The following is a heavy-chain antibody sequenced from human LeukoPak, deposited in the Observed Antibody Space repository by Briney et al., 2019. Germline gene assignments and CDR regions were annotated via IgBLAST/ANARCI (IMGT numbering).Heavy chain of an antibody. CDR2: IYPGDSDT. CDR3: ARHGLYYYDSSGSPFDP. J-gene: IGHJ5*02. CDR1: GYSFTSYW. V-gene: IGHV5-51*01. D-gene: IGHD3-22*01. Sequence: GESLKISCKGSGYSFTSYWIGWVRQMPGKGLEWMGIIYPGDSDTRYSPSFQGQVTISADKSISTAYLQWSSLKASDTAMYYCARHGLYYYDSSGSPFDPWGQGTLVTVSS.